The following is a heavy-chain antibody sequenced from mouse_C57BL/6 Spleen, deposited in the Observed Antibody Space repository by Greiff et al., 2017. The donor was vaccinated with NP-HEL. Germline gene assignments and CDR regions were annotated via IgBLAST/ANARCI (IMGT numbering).Heavy chain of an antibody. CDR2: INPYNGDT. D-gene: IGHD4-1*01. V-gene: IGHV1-37*01. Sequence: EVKLVESGPELVKPGASVKISCKASGYSFTGYFMNWVKQSHGKSLEWIGRINPYNGDTFSNKKFKGKATLTVDKSSSTAHMELLSLTSEDLAVYYCASATSLTGTGNWFDNWGQGTLVTVSA. CDR3: ASATSLTGTGNWFDN. CDR1: GYSFTGYF. J-gene: IGHJ3*01.